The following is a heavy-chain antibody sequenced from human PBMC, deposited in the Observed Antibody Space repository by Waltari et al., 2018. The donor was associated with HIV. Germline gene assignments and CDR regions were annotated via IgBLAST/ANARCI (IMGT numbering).Heavy chain of an antibody. CDR3: ATLMVYDPRSHYYGMDV. D-gene: IGHD2-8*01. CDR1: GGSIGSYY. V-gene: IGHV4-59*01. CDR2: IHYSGSA. Sequence: QVQLQESGPGLVRPSETLSLTCTVSGGSIGSYYWSWIRQPPGKELEWIGYIHYSGSANYIPSLKSRVTVSVDTSKNKFSLKLSSVTAAETAVYYCATLMVYDPRSHYYGMDVWGQGTTVIVSS. J-gene: IGHJ6*02.